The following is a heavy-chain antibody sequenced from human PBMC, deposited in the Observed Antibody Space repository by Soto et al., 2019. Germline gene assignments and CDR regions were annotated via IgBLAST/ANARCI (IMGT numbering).Heavy chain of an antibody. Sequence: QVQLVESGGGVVQPGRSLRLSCAASGFTFSSYAMHWVRQAPGKGLAWVAVISYDGSNKYYADSVKGRFTISRDNSKNTLYLQMNSLRAEDTAVYYCAREQWLVLHYDYGMDVWGQGTTVTVCS. CDR3: AREQWLVLHYDYGMDV. V-gene: IGHV3-30-3*01. CDR1: GFTFSSYA. CDR2: ISYDGSNK. J-gene: IGHJ6*02. D-gene: IGHD6-19*01.